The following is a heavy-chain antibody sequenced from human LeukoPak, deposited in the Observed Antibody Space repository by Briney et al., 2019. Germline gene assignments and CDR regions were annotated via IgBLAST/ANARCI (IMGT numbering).Heavy chain of an antibody. Sequence: GGSLRLSCAASGFTFSSQWMSWVRQAPGKGLEWVANVNQGGTEKYYVDSVKGRFTISRDNAENSLYLQMNSLRAEDTAIYYCAKVTYGSGTYGAFDSWGQGTLVTVSS. J-gene: IGHJ4*02. D-gene: IGHD3-10*01. CDR1: GFTFSSQW. V-gene: IGHV3-7*03. CDR2: VNQGGTEK. CDR3: AKVTYGSGTYGAFDS.